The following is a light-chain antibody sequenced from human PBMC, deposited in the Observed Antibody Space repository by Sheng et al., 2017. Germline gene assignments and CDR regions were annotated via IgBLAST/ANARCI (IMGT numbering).Light chain of an antibody. CDR1: QSLSSSR. V-gene: IGKV3-20*01. Sequence: EIVLTQSPVTLSLSPGERATLSCRASQSLSSSRLAWYQQKPGQAPRLLIYGASSRVTGIPDRFSGSGSGTDFTLTINRLEPEDFAVFYXQQFGDSSVTFGGGSKVEIK. CDR2: GAS. J-gene: IGKJ4*01. CDR3: QQFGDSSVT.